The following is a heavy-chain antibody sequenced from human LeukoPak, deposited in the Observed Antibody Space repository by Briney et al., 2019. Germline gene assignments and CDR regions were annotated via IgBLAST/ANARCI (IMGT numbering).Heavy chain of an antibody. J-gene: IGHJ5*02. CDR2: IKQDGTEK. D-gene: IGHD3-3*01. CDR3: ARDNRRGYDFWSGYRVDWFDP. CDR1: GFTFTTYW. V-gene: IGHV3-7*03. Sequence: PGGSLRLSCAASGFTFTTYWMSWVRQPPGKGLEWVANIKQDGTEKYYVDSVKGRFTISRDNAKNSLYLQMNSLRAEDTALYYCARDNRRGYDFWSGYRVDWFDPWGQGTLVTVSS.